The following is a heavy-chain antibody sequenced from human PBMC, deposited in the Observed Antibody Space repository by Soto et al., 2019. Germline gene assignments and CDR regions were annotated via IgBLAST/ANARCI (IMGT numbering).Heavy chain of an antibody. D-gene: IGHD4-17*01. CDR3: ARVHDYGDPWYYFDY. J-gene: IGHJ4*02. CDR2: IYYSGST. CDR1: GGSISSYY. Sequence: PSETLSLTCTVSGGSISSYYWSWIRQPPGKGLEWIGYIYYSGSTNYNPSLKSRVTISVDTSKNQFSLKLSSVTAADTAVYYCARVHDYGDPWYYFDYWGQGTLVTVSS. V-gene: IGHV4-59*01.